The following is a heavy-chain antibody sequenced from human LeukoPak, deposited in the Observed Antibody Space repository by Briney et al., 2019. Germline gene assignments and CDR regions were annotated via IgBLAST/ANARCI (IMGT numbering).Heavy chain of an antibody. V-gene: IGHV3-13*01. CDR1: GFTFSSYD. J-gene: IGHJ4*02. CDR2: IGIAGDT. D-gene: IGHD6-6*01. Sequence: QPGGSLRLSCAASGFTFSSYDMQWVRQVIGKGLEWVSAIGIAGDTHYSGSVKGRFTISRENAKNSLYLQMNSLRAEDTAVYYCAKGVGSIAVRPITNWGQGTLVTVSS. CDR3: AKGVGSIAVRPITN.